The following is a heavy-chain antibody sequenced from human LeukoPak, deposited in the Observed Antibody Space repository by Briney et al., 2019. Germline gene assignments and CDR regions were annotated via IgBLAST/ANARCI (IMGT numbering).Heavy chain of an antibody. Sequence: GGSLRLSCAASGFTFSSYGMHWVRQAPGKGLEWVAVIWYDGSNKYYADSVKGRFTIFRDNSKNTLYLQMNSLRAEDTAVYFCAKDCQGSPYSGNYRDYYGMDVWGQGTTVTVSS. V-gene: IGHV3-33*06. D-gene: IGHD1-26*01. CDR1: GFTFSSYG. CDR3: AKDCQGSPYSGNYRDYYGMDV. J-gene: IGHJ6*02. CDR2: IWYDGSNK.